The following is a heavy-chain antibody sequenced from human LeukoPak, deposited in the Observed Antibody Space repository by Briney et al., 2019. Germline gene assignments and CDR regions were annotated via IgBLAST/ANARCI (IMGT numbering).Heavy chain of an antibody. CDR2: ISSGGRTI. Sequence: PGGSLRLSCAASGFTFSDYYMSWIRQAPGKGLEWVSYISSGGRTIYYADSVKGRFTISRDNSKNSLYLQMNSLRAEDTALYYCAKDMAAYYYASGNIDYWGQGTLVTVSS. V-gene: IGHV3-11*01. D-gene: IGHD3-10*01. CDR3: AKDMAAYYYASGNIDY. CDR1: GFTFSDYY. J-gene: IGHJ4*02.